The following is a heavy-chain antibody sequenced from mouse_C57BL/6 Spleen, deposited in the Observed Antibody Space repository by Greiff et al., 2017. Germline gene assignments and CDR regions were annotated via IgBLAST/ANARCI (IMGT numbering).Heavy chain of an antibody. Sequence: QVQLQQSGAELVKPGASVKMSCKASGYTFTTYPIEWMKQNHGKSLEWIGNFHPYNDDTKYTEKFKGKATLTVDKSSSTVYLELSRLTSDDSAVYNCEKSAYYDSSYGYFDVWGKGTTVTV. V-gene: IGHV1-47*01. CDR2: FHPYNDDT. D-gene: IGHD1-1*01. CDR1: GYTFTTYP. J-gene: IGHJ1*03. CDR3: EKSAYYDSSYGYFDV.